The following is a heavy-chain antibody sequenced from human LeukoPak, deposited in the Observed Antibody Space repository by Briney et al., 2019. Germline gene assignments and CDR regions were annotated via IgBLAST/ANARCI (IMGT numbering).Heavy chain of an antibody. CDR3: ARDRKYGSETLRRLDY. V-gene: IGHV4-30-4*01. D-gene: IGHD3-10*01. J-gene: IGHJ4*02. CDR1: GGSISSDDYY. CDR2: ISYSRNA. Sequence: SETLSLTCTVSGGSISSDDYYWSWIRQPPGKGLEWIGYISYSRNAYYNPSLKSRVSISVDTSKNEFSLKLSSVTVADSAVYYCARDRKYGSETLRRLDYWGQGTLVTVSS.